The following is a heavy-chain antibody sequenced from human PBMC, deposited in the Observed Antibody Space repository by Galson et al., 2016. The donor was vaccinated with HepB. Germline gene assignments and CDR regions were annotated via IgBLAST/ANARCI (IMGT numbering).Heavy chain of an antibody. D-gene: IGHD5-12*01. J-gene: IGHJ6*02. Sequence: SLRLSCAASGFTSSTYDMHWVRQAAGKGLEWVSSIGSDGDTYYPGSVKGRFTISRENAKNSLYLQMNSLRVGDTAVYYCARATVGFSGCDSAMDVWGQGTTVTVS. CDR3: ARATVGFSGCDSAMDV. CDR1: GFTSSTYD. V-gene: IGHV3-13*01. CDR2: IGSDGDT.